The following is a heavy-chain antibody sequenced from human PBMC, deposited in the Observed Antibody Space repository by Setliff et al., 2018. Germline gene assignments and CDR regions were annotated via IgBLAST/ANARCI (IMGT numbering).Heavy chain of an antibody. D-gene: IGHD6-6*01. J-gene: IGHJ4*02. CDR2: ISGSGGST. Sequence: GGSLRLSCAASGFTFSSYGMHWVRQAPGKGLEWVSAISGSGGSTYYADSVKGRFTISRDNSKNTLYLQMNSLRAEDTAVYYCARGLVSYVYWGQGTLVTVSS. V-gene: IGHV3-23*01. CDR1: GFTFSSYG. CDR3: ARGLVSYVY.